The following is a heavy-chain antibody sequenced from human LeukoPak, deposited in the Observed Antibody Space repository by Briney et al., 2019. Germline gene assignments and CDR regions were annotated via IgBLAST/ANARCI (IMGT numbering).Heavy chain of an antibody. V-gene: IGHV4-61*01. CDR3: GGGGGYRLLFNY. CDR1: GGSISSSSYY. Sequence: SETLSLTCTVSGGSISSSSYYWSWIRQPPGKGLEWIGYIYYSGSTNYNPSLKSRVTISVDTSKNQFSLKLSSVTAADTAVYYLGGGGGYRLLFNYWGQETRVTVSS. CDR2: IYYSGST. D-gene: IGHD3-22*01. J-gene: IGHJ4*02.